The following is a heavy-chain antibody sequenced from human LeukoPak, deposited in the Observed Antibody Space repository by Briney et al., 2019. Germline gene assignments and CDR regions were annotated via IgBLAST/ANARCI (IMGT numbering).Heavy chain of an antibody. D-gene: IGHD6-13*01. Sequence: GGSLRLSCAASGFTFSSYAMHWVRQAPGKGLEWVTIISYDGTNKYYADSVKGRFTISRDNSKNTLYLQMNSLRAEDTAVYYCAKSVTPAAAGTLNWYFDLWGRGTLVTVSS. J-gene: IGHJ2*01. CDR2: ISYDGTNK. V-gene: IGHV3-30-3*02. CDR3: AKSVTPAAAGTLNWYFDL. CDR1: GFTFSSYA.